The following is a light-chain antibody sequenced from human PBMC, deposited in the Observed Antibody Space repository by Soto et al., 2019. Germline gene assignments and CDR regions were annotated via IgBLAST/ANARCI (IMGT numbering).Light chain of an antibody. CDR3: QQYHLSPYT. J-gene: IGKJ2*01. CDR2: DAS. CDR1: QSLSSRY. Sequence: EIVLTQSPATLSLSPGERVTLSCGASQSLSSRYLAWYQQKPGLAPRLLIFDASNRATGIPDRFSGGGSGTDFTLTISRLEPEDFAVYYCQQYHLSPYTFGQGTRVEIK. V-gene: IGKV3D-20*01.